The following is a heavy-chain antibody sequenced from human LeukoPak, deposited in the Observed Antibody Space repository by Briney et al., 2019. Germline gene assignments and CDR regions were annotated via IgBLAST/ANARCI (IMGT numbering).Heavy chain of an antibody. J-gene: IGHJ4*02. D-gene: IGHD2-15*01. CDR2: ISSSSSYI. CDR3: ARRMRCSGGSCYSPLDY. CDR1: GFTFSSYS. Sequence: PGGSLRLSCAASGFTFSSYSMNWVRQAPGKGLEWVSSISSSSSYIYYADSVKGRFTISRDNAKNSLYLQMNSLRAEDTAVYYCARRMRCSGGSCYSPLDYWGQGTLVTVSS. V-gene: IGHV3-21*01.